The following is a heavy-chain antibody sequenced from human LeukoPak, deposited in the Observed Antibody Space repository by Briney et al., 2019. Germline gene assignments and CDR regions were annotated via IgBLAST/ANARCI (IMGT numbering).Heavy chain of an antibody. V-gene: IGHV2-70*11. Sequence: SGPTLVNPTQTLTLTCTFSGFSLSTGGMCVSWIRQPPGKALEWLARIDWDDRKYYRTSLKTRLTISKDTSENQVVLTMTNMDPVDTATYYCARMNIQSFSYFDYWGRGTLVTVSS. J-gene: IGHJ4*02. D-gene: IGHD2/OR15-2a*01. CDR2: IDWDDRK. CDR1: GFSLSTGGMC. CDR3: ARMNIQSFSYFDY.